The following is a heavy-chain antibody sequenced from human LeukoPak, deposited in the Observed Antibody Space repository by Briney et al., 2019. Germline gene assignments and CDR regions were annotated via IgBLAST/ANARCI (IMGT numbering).Heavy chain of an antibody. V-gene: IGHV3-11*06. D-gene: IGHD2-8*01. CDR3: ARGQYCTNGVCYDAFDI. J-gene: IGHJ3*02. Sequence: GGSLRLSCAASGFTFSDYYMSWIRQAPGKGLEWVSYISSASSYTSYADSVKGRFTISRDNAKNSLYLQMNSLRAEDTAVYYCARGQYCTNGVCYDAFDIWGQGATVTVSS. CDR2: ISSASSYT. CDR1: GFTFSDYY.